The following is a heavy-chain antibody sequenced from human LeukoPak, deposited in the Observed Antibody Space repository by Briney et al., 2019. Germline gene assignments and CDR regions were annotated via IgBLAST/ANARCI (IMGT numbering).Heavy chain of an antibody. J-gene: IGHJ4*02. CDR2: IYYSGST. CDR3: ARQVVARGGVFDY. D-gene: IGHD3-10*01. V-gene: IGHV4-39*01. CDR1: GGSISSGDYY. Sequence: SETLSLTCTVSGGSISSGDYYWGWIRQPPGKGLEWIGSIYYSGSTYYNPSLKSRVTISVDTSKNQFSLKLSSVTAADTAVYYCARQVVARGGVFDYWGQGTLVTVSS.